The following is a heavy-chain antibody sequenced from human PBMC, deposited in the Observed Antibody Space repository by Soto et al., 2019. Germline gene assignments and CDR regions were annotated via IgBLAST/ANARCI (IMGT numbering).Heavy chain of an antibody. J-gene: IGHJ6*02. CDR2: IIPISGTA. CDR1: GVTFSSYA. V-gene: IGHV1-69*01. Sequence: QVQLVQSWAEVKKPGSSVKVSCKASGVTFSSYAISWVRQAPGQGLEWMGGIIPISGTANYAQKFQGRVTITADESTSTAYMELSSLRSEDTAVYYCARSQGSSTSLEIYYYYFYGMDAWGQGTTITVSS. D-gene: IGHD2-2*01. CDR3: ARSQGSSTSLEIYYYYFYGMDA.